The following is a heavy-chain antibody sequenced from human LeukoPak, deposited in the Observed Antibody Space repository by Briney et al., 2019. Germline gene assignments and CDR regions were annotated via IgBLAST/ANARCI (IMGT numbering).Heavy chain of an antibody. CDR3: ARGATAWVHFNP. D-gene: IGHD1-26*01. Sequence: SETLSLTCTVSGGSTSSYYWSWIRQPPGKGLEWIGYIYYSGSINYNPSLKSRVTISLDTSKNQFSLRLSSVTAADTAVYYCARGATAWVHFNPWGQGTLVTVSS. V-gene: IGHV4-59*01. J-gene: IGHJ5*02. CDR2: IYYSGSI. CDR1: GGSTSSYY.